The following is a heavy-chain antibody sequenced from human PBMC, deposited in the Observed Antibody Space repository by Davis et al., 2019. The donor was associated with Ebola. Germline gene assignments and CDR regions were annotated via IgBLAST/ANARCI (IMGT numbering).Heavy chain of an antibody. Sequence: GESLKIPCAASGFSFNSYGMHWVRQAPGKGLEWLAVIWYDGSREYIADSMKGRFSISRDNSRNTLFLQVSSLRVEDTAVYYCARDPAIGQPLSTFDVWGQGTTVTVAS. D-gene: IGHD1-14*01. V-gene: IGHV3-33*01. CDR2: IWYDGSRE. CDR1: GFSFNSYG. CDR3: ARDPAIGQPLSTFDV. J-gene: IGHJ3*01.